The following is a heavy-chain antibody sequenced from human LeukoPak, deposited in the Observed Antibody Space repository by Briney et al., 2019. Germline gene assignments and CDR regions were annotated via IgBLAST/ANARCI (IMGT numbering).Heavy chain of an antibody. CDR2: ISGSGGST. CDR1: GFTFSSYA. D-gene: IGHD4-23*01. J-gene: IGHJ4*02. Sequence: GGSLRLSCAASGFTFSSYAMSWVRQAPGKGLEWVSAISGSGGSTYYADSVKGRFTISRDNSKNTLYLQMNSLRTEDTAVYYCAKDKNGGNTFDYWGQGTLVTVS. V-gene: IGHV3-23*01. CDR3: AKDKNGGNTFDY.